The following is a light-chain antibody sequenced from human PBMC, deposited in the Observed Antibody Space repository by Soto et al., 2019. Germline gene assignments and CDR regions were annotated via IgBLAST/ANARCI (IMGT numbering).Light chain of an antibody. CDR3: QQYGSSPLT. CDR2: GAS. Sequence: EIVLTQSPGTLSLSPGERATLSCRASQSVSSSYLAWYQQKPGQAPRLLIYGASSRATGIPDRFSGSGPGTDFNLTISRLEPEDFAVYYCQQYGSSPLTFGGGTKVEIK. J-gene: IGKJ4*01. CDR1: QSVSSSY. V-gene: IGKV3-20*01.